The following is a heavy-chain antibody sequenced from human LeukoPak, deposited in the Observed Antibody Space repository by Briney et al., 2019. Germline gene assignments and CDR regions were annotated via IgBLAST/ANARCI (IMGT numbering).Heavy chain of an antibody. J-gene: IGHJ4*02. Sequence: SETLSLTCTVSGGSISSSSYYWGWIRQPPGKGLEWIGSIYYSGGTYYNPSLKSRVTISVDTSKNQFSLKLSSVTAADTAVYYCARYNLERRLVFDYWGQGTLVTVSS. CDR1: GGSISSSSYY. V-gene: IGHV4-39*01. D-gene: IGHD1-1*01. CDR3: ARYNLERRLVFDY. CDR2: IYYSGGT.